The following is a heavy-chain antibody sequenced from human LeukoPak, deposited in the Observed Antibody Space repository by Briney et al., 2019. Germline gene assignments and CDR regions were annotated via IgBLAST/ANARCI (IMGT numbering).Heavy chain of an antibody. CDR1: GGSISSSSNY. Sequence: SETLSPTCTVSGGSISSSSNYWGWIRQPPGEGLEWIGSIYYSGSTYYNPSLKRRVTISVDTSKNQFPLKLTSVTAADTAVYYCVREGVYNFDSSGYFIFDYWGQGTQATVSS. CDR3: VREGVYNFDSSGYFIFDY. J-gene: IGHJ4*02. V-gene: IGHV4-39*02. D-gene: IGHD3-22*01. CDR2: IYYSGST.